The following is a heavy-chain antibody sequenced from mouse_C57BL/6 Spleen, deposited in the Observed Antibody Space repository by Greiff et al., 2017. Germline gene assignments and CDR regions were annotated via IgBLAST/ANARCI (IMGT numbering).Heavy chain of an antibody. D-gene: IGHD1-2*01. CDR1: GYAFSSSW. V-gene: IGHV1-82*01. CDR3: ARSYYGDQVAY. J-gene: IGHJ3*01. CDR2: IYPGDGEP. Sequence: QVQLQQSGPELVKPGASVTISCQASGYAFSSSWMNWVKQRPGKGLEWIGRIYPGDGEPNYNGLFKGKATLNEDKSSSTAYMQLSSLTSEYSAVYFCARSYYGDQVAYWGQGTLVTVSA.